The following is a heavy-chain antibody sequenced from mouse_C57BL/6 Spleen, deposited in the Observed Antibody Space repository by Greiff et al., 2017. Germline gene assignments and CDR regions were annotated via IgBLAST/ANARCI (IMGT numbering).Heavy chain of an antibody. D-gene: IGHD2-4*01. J-gene: IGHJ4*01. Sequence: VKLVESGAELARPGASVKLSCKASGYTFTGYGISWVKQRTGQGLEWIGEIYPRSGNTYYNEKFKGKATLTADKSSSTAYMELRSLTSEDSAVYISARRPVDLGDYWGKGTSVTVSS. V-gene: IGHV1-81*01. CDR2: IYPRSGNT. CDR1: GYTFTGYG. CDR3: ARRPVDLGDY.